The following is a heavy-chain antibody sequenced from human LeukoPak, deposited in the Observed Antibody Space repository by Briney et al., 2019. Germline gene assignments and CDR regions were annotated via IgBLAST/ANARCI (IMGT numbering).Heavy chain of an antibody. D-gene: IGHD1-26*01. CDR3: ARGTALVGATRCMDV. Sequence: SEILSLTCTVSGGSISSYYWSWIRQPPGKGLEWIGYIYYSGGTNYNPSLKSRVTISVDTSKNQFSLKLSSVTAADTAVYYCARGTALVGATRCMDVWGQGTTVTVSS. CDR2: IYYSGGT. CDR1: GGSISSYY. J-gene: IGHJ6*02. V-gene: IGHV4-59*12.